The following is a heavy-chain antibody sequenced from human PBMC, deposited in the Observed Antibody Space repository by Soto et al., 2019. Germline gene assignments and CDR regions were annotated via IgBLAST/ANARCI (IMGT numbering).Heavy chain of an antibody. CDR3: ASRGNPLMDV. CDR2: INRYNGIT. Sequence: QVQLVQSGSELKKPGASVKVSCKVPESDGITWVRQARGQGLEWMGWINRYNGITNYAYEFQDRVTMTIDTTTRTGYMELRGLRSDDTAVYYCASRGNPLMDVWGQGTTVTVSS. V-gene: IGHV1-18*01. J-gene: IGHJ6*02. CDR1: ESDG.